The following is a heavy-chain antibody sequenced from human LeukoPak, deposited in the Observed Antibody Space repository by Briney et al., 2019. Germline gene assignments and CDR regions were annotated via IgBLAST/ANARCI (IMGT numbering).Heavy chain of an antibody. CDR3: ASTRHCSGGTCLDY. J-gene: IGHJ4*02. V-gene: IGHV4-59*01. Sequence: SETLSLTCTVSGGSISSYYWSWIRQPPGKGLEWIGYIYYSGSTNYNPSLKSRVTISVDTSKNQFSLKLSSVTAADTAVYYCASTRHCSGGTCLDYWGQGTLVTVSS. CDR1: GGSISSYY. D-gene: IGHD2-15*01. CDR2: IYYSGST.